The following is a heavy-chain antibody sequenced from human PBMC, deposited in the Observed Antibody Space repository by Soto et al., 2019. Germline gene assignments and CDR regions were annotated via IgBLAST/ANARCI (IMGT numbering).Heavy chain of an antibody. D-gene: IGHD7-27*01. V-gene: IGHV6-1*01. Sequence: QVQLQQSGPGLVKPSQTLSLTCAIFGASVSSNNIAWNWIRQSPSRRLEWLGRTYYRSKWYSEYAPSVQSRIIINADTSNDQVSLHLDSLTPEDTAVYYCTRSRELGRGLQYWGQGTLVPVSS. J-gene: IGHJ4*02. CDR3: TRSRELGRGLQY. CDR2: TYYRSKWYS. CDR1: GASVSSNNIA.